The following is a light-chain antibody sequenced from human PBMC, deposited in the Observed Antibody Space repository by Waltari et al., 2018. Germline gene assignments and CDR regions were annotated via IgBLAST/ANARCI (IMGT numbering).Light chain of an antibody. CDR3: QQYGKSPFA. Sequence: EIVLTQSPGTLSLSPGERVTLSCRASQSLSGDYVAWYQQKPGQAPRLLFYDVSRRATGIPDRFSGSGCGTDFTLTISRLEPGDFAVYYWQQYGKSPFAFGQGTRLEIK. J-gene: IGKJ5*01. CDR1: QSLSGDY. V-gene: IGKV3-20*01. CDR2: DVS.